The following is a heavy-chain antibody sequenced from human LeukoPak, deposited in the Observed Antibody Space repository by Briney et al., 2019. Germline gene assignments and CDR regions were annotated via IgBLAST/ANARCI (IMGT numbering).Heavy chain of an antibody. J-gene: IGHJ4*02. CDR1: GGSFSGYY. V-gene: IGHV4-34*01. CDR3: ARGPDYYDSSGHSGY. CDR2: INHSGST. D-gene: IGHD3-22*01. Sequence: SETLSLTCAVYGGSFSGYYWSWIRQPPGKGLEWIGEINHSGSTNYNPSLKSRVTISVDTSKNQFSLKLSSVTAADTAVYYCARGPDYYDSSGHSGYWGQGTLVTVSS.